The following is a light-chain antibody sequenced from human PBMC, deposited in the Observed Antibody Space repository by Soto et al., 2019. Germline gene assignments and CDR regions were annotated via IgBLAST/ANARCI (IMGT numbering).Light chain of an antibody. Sequence: QSVLTQPPSVSAAPGQKVTMSCSGSRSNIGEKYVSWYQQFPGTAPKLLIYDNDKRPSEIPDRFSGSKSGTSATLAITGLQTGDEADYYCGTWDVSLSTGVFGGGTKLTVL. CDR1: RSNIGEKY. J-gene: IGLJ2*01. V-gene: IGLV1-51*01. CDR3: GTWDVSLSTGV. CDR2: DND.